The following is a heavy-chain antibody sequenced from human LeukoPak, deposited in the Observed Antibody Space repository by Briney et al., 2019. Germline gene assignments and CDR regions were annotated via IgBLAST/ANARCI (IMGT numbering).Heavy chain of an antibody. CDR2: FIPILDTA. J-gene: IGHJ6*03. CDR1: GVTFSDYA. Sequence: GASVKVSCKASGVTFSDYALNGVRQAPGQGLEWMGVFIPILDTANSTQKFRGRLTITADKSTNTVYMELSSLRFDDTAVYFCAGIPVFGVVLHQEPVWGKGTTVTVSS. V-gene: IGHV1-69*10. D-gene: IGHD3-3*01. CDR3: AGIPVFGVVLHQEPV.